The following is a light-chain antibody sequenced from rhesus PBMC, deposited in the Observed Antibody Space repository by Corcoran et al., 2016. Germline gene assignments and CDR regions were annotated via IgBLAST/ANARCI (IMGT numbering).Light chain of an antibody. CDR1: QSLLHINGNTY. V-gene: IGKV2S3*01. CDR3: MQSTKDPWT. CDR2: KVT. J-gene: IGKJ1*01. Sequence: DILMTQTPLSLPVTPGEPASISCRSSQSLLHINGNTYLQWYLQKPGQSPRLLIYKVTNRESGAPDRFSGCGSVTDFTLKIRRVEPEYVGVYYCMQSTKDPWTFGQGTKVELK.